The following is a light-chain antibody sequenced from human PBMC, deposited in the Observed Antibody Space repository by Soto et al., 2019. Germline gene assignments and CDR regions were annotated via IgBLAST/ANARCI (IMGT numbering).Light chain of an antibody. CDR3: QQYGSSPFT. Sequence: EIVLAQSPGTLSLSPGERATLSCRASQSVRSSHLAWYQQKPGQAPRLLMYGASSRAIGIPDRFSGSGSGTDFTLTISRLEPEDFAVYYCQQYGSSPFTFGPGTKVDIK. V-gene: IGKV3-20*01. CDR1: QSVRSSH. J-gene: IGKJ3*01. CDR2: GAS.